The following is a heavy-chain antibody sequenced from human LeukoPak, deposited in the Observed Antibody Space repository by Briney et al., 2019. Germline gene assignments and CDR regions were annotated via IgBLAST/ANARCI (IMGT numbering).Heavy chain of an antibody. J-gene: IGHJ4*02. CDR2: ISYDGSNK. V-gene: IGHV3-30*03. Sequence: PGRSLRLSCAASGFTFSSYGMHWVRQAPGKGLEWVAVISYDGSNKYYADSVKGRFTISRDNSKNTLYLQMNSLRAEDTAVYYCAYASSGYYYPLLDYWGQGTLVTVSS. D-gene: IGHD3-22*01. CDR3: AYASSGYYYPLLDY. CDR1: GFTFSSYG.